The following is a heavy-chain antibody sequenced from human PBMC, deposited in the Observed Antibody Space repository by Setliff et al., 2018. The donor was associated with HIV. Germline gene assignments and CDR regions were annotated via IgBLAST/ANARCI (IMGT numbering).Heavy chain of an antibody. D-gene: IGHD3-9*01. CDR2: ISSSSSTI. V-gene: IGHV3-48*04. Sequence: GGSLRLSCAASGFTFSNYGMNWVRQAPGKGLEWVSYISSSSSTIYYADSVKGRFTISRDNAQNSLYLQMNSLRAEDTAVYSCARDSQYSDILTGYFYHYGMDVWGQGTTVTVSS. J-gene: IGHJ6*02. CDR3: ARDSQYSDILTGYFYHYGMDV. CDR1: GFTFSNYG.